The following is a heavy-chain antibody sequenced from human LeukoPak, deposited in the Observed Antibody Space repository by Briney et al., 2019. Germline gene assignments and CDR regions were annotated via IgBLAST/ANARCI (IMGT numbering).Heavy chain of an antibody. D-gene: IGHD3-10*01. CDR1: GGSISSGGYY. J-gene: IGHJ3*02. CDR3: ARLQGDRDAFDI. V-gene: IGHV4-31*03. Sequence: SETLSLTCTVSGGSISSGGYYWSWIRQHPGKGLEWIGYIYYSGSTYYNPSLKSRVTISVDTSKNQFSLKLSSVTAADTAVYYCARLQGDRDAFDIWGQGTMVTVSS. CDR2: IYYSGST.